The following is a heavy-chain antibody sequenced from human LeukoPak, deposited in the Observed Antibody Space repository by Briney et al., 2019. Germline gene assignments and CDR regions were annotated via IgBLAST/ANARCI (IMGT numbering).Heavy chain of an antibody. CDR2: INSDGSST. V-gene: IGHV3-74*01. CDR1: GFTFSSYW. D-gene: IGHD4-17*01. Sequence: GGSLRLSCAASGFTFSSYWMHWVRQAPGKGLVWVSRINSDGSSTSYADSVKGRFTISRDNAKNTLYLQMNSLRAEDTAVYYCARCYGDYGGDYYYYGMDVWGQGTTVTVSS. J-gene: IGHJ6*02. CDR3: ARCYGDYGGDYYYYGMDV.